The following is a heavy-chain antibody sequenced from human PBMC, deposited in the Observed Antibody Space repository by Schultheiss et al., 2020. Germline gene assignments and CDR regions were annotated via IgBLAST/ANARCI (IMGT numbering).Heavy chain of an antibody. CDR1: GYTLSELS. V-gene: IGHV1-24*01. Sequence: ASVKVSCKVSGYTLSELSIHWVRQAPGKGLEWLGGFDPEHDKTTYAQKFQGRVTMTEDSSTDTAYMELSSLRSEDTAVYYCARDKSGITGPPGYYYYGMDVWGKGTTVTVSS. CDR3: ARDKSGITGPPGYYYYGMDV. D-gene: IGHD1-20*01. J-gene: IGHJ6*04. CDR2: FDPEHDKT.